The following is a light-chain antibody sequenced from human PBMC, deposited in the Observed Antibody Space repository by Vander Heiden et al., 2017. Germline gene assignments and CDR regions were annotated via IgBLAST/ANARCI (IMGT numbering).Light chain of an antibody. V-gene: IGKV1-39*01. J-gene: IGKJ3*01. CDR1: QSISSY. CDR2: AAS. CDR3: QQSYSTPPT. Sequence: DIQMTKSPSSLSASVGDRVTITCRASQSISSYLNWYQQKPGKAPKLLIYAASSLQSGVPSRFSGSGSGTDFTLTISSLQPEDFATYYCQQSYSTPPTFGHGTKVDIK.